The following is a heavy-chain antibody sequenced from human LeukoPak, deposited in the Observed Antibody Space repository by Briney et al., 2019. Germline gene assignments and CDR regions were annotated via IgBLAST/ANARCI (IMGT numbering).Heavy chain of an antibody. CDR1: GGSISSSSYY. V-gene: IGHV4-61*05. Sequence: SETLSLTCTVSGGSISSSSYYWGWIRQPPGKGLEWLGRISASGSTRYNPSLNSRVTMSVDTSKNQFSLNLSSVTAADTAVYYCARGVSGAYDWNYFDYWGQGTLVTVSS. J-gene: IGHJ4*02. CDR3: ARGVSGAYDWNYFDY. D-gene: IGHD5-12*01. CDR2: ISASGST.